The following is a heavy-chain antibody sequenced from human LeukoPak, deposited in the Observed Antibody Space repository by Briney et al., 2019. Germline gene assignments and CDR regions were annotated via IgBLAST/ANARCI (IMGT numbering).Heavy chain of an antibody. V-gene: IGHV3-23*01. Sequence: GGSLRLSCAASGFXLSSSAISWVRQAPGKGLEYVSAIATVATYYADSVKGRFTISRDNSKNTLYLQMNSLRVEDTAVYYCAKLYYYDSSGYNHPFVDNGGQGTLVTVSS. CDR1: GFXLSSSA. J-gene: IGHJ4*02. D-gene: IGHD3-22*01. CDR2: IATVAT. CDR3: AKLYYYDSSGYNHPFVDN.